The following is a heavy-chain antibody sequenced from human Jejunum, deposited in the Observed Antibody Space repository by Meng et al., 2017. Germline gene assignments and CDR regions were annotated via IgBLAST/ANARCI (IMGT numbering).Heavy chain of an antibody. CDR3: VRSRTTEITKYYFDY. J-gene: IGHJ4*02. Sequence: GESLKISCAASGFTFSDYYLTLIRQAPGKGLEWISYISSSGGDKYYADSVKGRFTISRDNSNNSLYLQMNSLRAEDTAVYYCVRSRTTEITKYYFDYWGQGTLVTVSS. CDR1: GFTFSDYY. CDR2: ISSSGGDK. D-gene: IGHD4-11*01. V-gene: IGHV3-11*01.